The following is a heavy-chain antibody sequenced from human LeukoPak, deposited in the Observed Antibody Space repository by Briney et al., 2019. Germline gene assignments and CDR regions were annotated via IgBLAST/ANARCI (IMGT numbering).Heavy chain of an antibody. Sequence: SEALSLTCTVSGGSISNGDHYWSWIRQHPGKGLEWIGYIYYSGSTNYNPSLKSRVTISVDTSKNQFSLKLSSVTAADTAVYYCARGSGYYYFDYWGQGTLVTVSS. CDR1: GGSISNGDHY. D-gene: IGHD3-22*01. CDR3: ARGSGYYYFDY. J-gene: IGHJ4*02. V-gene: IGHV4-61*08. CDR2: IYYSGST.